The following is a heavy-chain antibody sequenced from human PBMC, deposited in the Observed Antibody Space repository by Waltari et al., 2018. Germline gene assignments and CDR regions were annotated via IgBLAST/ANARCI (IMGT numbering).Heavy chain of an antibody. CDR2: INAGNGNT. D-gene: IGHD6-19*01. CDR3: AVAVAGTLYY. CDR1: GYSFTSYA. J-gene: IGHJ4*02. V-gene: IGHV1-3*01. Sequence: QVQLVQSGAEVKKPGASVKDSCKAPGYSFTSYAMHWVRQAPGQRLEWMGWINAGNGNTKYSQKFQGRVTITRDTSASTAYMELSSLRSEDTAVYYCAVAVAGTLYYWGQGTLVTVSS.